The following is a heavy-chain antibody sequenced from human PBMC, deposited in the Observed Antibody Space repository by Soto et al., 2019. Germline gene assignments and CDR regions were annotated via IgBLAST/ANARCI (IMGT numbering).Heavy chain of an antibody. V-gene: IGHV3-7*05. CDR3: ASLGSGDYGGYVGSDY. CDR1: GFSFSVSY. J-gene: IGHJ4*02. D-gene: IGHD5-12*01. Sequence: EVHLVESGGGLVQPGGSLRLSCAATGFSFSVSYMTWVRQAPGKGLEWVATIKEDGSEKYYADSVRGRFTISKDNAELSLWLQMSSLRAEDTAVYYCASLGSGDYGGYVGSDYWGQGTLVTVSS. CDR2: IKEDGSEK.